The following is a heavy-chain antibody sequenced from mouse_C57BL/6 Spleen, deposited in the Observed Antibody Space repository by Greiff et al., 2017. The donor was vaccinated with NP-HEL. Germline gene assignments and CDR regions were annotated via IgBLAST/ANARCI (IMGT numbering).Heavy chain of an antibody. CDR3: ARDWEGFAY. Sequence: QVQLQRSGAELARPGASVKMSCKASGYTFTSYTLHWVKPRPGQGLEWIGYINPSSGYTKSNQKFKDKATLTADKSSSTAYMQLSSLTSEDSAVYYCARDWEGFAYWGQGTLVTVSA. CDR2: INPSSGYT. J-gene: IGHJ3*01. CDR1: GYTFTSYT. V-gene: IGHV1-4*01. D-gene: IGHD4-1*01.